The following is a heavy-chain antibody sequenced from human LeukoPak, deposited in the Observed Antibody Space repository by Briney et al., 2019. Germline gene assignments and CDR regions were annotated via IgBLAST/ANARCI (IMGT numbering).Heavy chain of an antibody. V-gene: IGHV3-23*01. D-gene: IGHD3-10*01. CDR2: ISGGGGSR. CDR1: GLTFSSYA. Sequence: GGSLRLSCAASGLTFSSYAMTWVRQAPGKGLEWVSGISGGGGSRHYADSVKGRFAISRDNSKNTLYLQMNSLRAEDTAVYYCAKDRNIYGSGSSDYWGQGTLVIVSS. J-gene: IGHJ4*02. CDR3: AKDRNIYGSGSSDY.